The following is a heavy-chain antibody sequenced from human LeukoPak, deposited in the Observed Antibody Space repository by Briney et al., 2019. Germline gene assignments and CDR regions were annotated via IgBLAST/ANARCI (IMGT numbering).Heavy chain of an antibody. D-gene: IGHD6-13*01. CDR2: MNPNTGGT. J-gene: IGHJ5*02. V-gene: IGHV1-2*02. Sequence: ASVKVSCKASGYTFKNYDINWVRQATGQGLEWMGWMNPNTGGTDYAQKFQGRVTMTGDTSITTAYMELSRLTSDDTAIYYCAKVPPSITAAGNWLGPWGQGALVTVSS. CDR1: GYTFKNYD. CDR3: AKVPPSITAAGNWLGP.